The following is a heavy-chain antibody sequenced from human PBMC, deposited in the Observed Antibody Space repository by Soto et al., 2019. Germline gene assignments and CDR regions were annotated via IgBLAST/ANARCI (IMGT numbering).Heavy chain of an antibody. J-gene: IGHJ6*02. CDR1: GGSISSYY. V-gene: IGHV4-59*01. Sequence: SSETLSLTCTVSGGSISSYYWSWIRQPPGKGLEWIGYIYYSGSTNYNPSLKSRVTISVDTSKNQFSLKLSSVTAADTAVYYCARGGIDGDYYYYYGMDVWGQGTTVTVS. CDR2: IYYSGST. D-gene: IGHD4-17*01. CDR3: ARGGIDGDYYYYYGMDV.